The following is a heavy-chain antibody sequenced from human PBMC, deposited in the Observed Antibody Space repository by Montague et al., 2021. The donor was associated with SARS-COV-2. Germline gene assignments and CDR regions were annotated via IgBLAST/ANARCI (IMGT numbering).Heavy chain of an antibody. D-gene: IGHD2-2*02. CDR2: INQSGSI. CDR1: GGSFSGFY. CDR3: ARLGEGVVPAPILGVGPYYSYFYMDV. J-gene: IGHJ6*03. V-gene: IGHV4-34*01. Sequence: SETLSLTCAVSGGSFSGFYWNWVCQPPGEGLEWIGEINQSGSINYNPSLKRRVTISVDTSKNQFSLKLNSVTAADTAVYYCARLGEGVVPAPILGVGPYYSYFYMDVWGKGATVTVSS.